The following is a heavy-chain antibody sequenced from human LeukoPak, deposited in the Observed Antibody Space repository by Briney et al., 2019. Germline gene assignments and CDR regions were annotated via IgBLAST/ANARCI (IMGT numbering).Heavy chain of an antibody. Sequence: SETLSLTCTVSGGAISSGGYYWSWIRQHPGKGLEWIGYIRYSGSTYYNPSLKSRVIILVDTSKNQFSLKLSSVTVADTAVYYCARSPKRCCPYFDYWGQGTLVTVSS. CDR2: IRYSGST. D-gene: IGHD2-15*01. J-gene: IGHJ4*02. CDR1: GGAISSGGYY. V-gene: IGHV4-31*03. CDR3: ARSPKRCCPYFDY.